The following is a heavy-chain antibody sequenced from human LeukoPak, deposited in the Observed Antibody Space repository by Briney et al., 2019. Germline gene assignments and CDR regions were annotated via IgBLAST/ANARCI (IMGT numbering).Heavy chain of an antibody. V-gene: IGHV3-23*01. CDR2: ISGSGGST. CDR1: EFTFSNYA. J-gene: IGHJ4*02. CDR3: AKGYYDYVWGSYYFDY. Sequence: GGSLRLSCAASEFTFSNYAMSWVRQAPGKGLEWVSGISGSGGSTYYADSVKGRFTISRDNSRDTLYLQMNSLRAEDTAVYYCAKGYYDYVWGSYYFDYWGQGTLVTVSS. D-gene: IGHD3-16*01.